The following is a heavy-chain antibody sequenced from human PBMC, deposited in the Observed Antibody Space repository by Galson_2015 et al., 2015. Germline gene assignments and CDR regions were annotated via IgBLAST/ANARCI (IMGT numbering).Heavy chain of an antibody. V-gene: IGHV3-48*02. Sequence: SLRLSCAASGFTFSNYSMSWVRQAPGKGPEWISYITSGSSTIYYSDSVKGRFTISRDNAKNSLYLEMKSLRDEDTALYYCARDLGYCSGTSCYSVGAFDIWGQGTMVTVSS. J-gene: IGHJ3*02. CDR2: ITSGSSTI. D-gene: IGHD2-15*01. CDR3: ARDLGYCSGTSCYSVGAFDI. CDR1: GFTFSNYS.